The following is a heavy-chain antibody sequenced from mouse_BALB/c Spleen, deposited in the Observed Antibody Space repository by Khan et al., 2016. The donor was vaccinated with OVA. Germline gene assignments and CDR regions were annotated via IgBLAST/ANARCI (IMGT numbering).Heavy chain of an antibody. D-gene: IGHD1-1*01. CDR3: VRRGNYYGSFYWYFDV. CDR1: GFSLTNYD. Sequence: QVQLKESGPGLVAPSQSLSITCTVSGFSLTNYDISWIRQPPGKGLEWLGVIWTGGGTNYNSTFMSRLSISKDISKSQVFLKMNSLQTDDTAIYYCVRRGNYYGSFYWYFDVWGAGTTVTVSS. V-gene: IGHV2-9-2*01. J-gene: IGHJ1*01. CDR2: IWTGGGT.